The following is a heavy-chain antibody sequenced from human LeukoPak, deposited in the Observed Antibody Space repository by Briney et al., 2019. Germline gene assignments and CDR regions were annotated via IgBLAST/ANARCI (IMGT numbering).Heavy chain of an antibody. CDR1: GYTFTGYY. D-gene: IGHD1-26*01. CDR3: ARDNSVGETAWWFDP. V-gene: IGHV1-2*02. Sequence: GASVKVSCKASGYTFTGYYIHWVRQAPGQGLEWMGWINPNSGGTNYAQKFQGRVTMTWDTSIRTAYMELSRLRSDDTAVYYCARDNSVGETAWWFDPWGQGTLVTVSS. CDR2: INPNSGGT. J-gene: IGHJ5*02.